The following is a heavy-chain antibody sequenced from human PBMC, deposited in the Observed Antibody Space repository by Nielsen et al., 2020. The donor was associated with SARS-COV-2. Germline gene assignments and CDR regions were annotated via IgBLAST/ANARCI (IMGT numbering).Heavy chain of an antibody. CDR1: GFTFSDYH. D-gene: IGHD5-18*01. V-gene: IGHV3-11*05. CDR3: AREIYTYVDYLDY. CDR2: ISSSSS. Sequence: GGSLRLSCAASGFTFSDYHMSWFRQAPGKGLEWISHISSSSSYADSVKGRFTISRDNAKNSLYLQMNSLTAEDTAVYYCAREIYTYVDYLDYWGQGTLVTVSS. J-gene: IGHJ4*02.